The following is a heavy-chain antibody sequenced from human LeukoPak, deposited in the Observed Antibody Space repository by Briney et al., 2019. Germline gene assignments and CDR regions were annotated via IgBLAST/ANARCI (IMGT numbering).Heavy chain of an antibody. Sequence: NPSETLSLTCTVSGGSISSYYWSWIRQPPGKGLEWIGYIYYSGSTNYNPSLKSRVTISVDTSKNQFSLKLSSVTAADTAVYYCARGLSSTYYYDSSGYYPRGVFDYWGQGTLVTVSS. D-gene: IGHD3-22*01. CDR2: IYYSGST. V-gene: IGHV4-59*01. CDR1: GGSISSYY. J-gene: IGHJ4*02. CDR3: ARGLSSTYYYDSSGYYPRGVFDY.